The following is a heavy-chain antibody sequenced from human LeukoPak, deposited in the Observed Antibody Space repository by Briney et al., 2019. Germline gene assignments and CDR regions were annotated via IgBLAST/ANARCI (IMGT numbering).Heavy chain of an antibody. D-gene: IGHD3-9*01. CDR2: ITGSGGIT. CDR3: AKWGDYDVLTGYYDPDY. J-gene: IGHJ4*02. CDR1: GFTFSNYA. V-gene: IGHV3-23*01. Sequence: GGSLRLSCVASGFTFSNYAMSWVRQAPGKGLEWVSAITGSGGITYYADSVKGRFTISRDNPRNTLYLQMNSLRAEDTAVYYCAKWGDYDVLTGYYDPDYWGQGTLVTVSS.